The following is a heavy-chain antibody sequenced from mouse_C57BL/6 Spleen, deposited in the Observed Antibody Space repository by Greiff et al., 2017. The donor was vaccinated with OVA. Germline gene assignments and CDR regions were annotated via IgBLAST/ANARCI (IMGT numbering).Heavy chain of an antibody. Sequence: EVQRVESGGGLVKPGGSLKLSCAASGFTFSSYTMSWVRQTPEKRLEWVATISGGGGNTYYPDSVKGRFTISRDNAKNTLYLQMSSLRSEDTALYYCARRYDGSSFDYWGQGTTLTVSS. D-gene: IGHD1-1*01. J-gene: IGHJ2*01. CDR2: ISGGGGNT. V-gene: IGHV5-9*01. CDR1: GFTFSSYT. CDR3: ARRYDGSSFDY.